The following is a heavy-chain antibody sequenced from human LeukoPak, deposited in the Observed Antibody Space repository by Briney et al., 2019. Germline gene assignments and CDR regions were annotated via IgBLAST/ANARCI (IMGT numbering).Heavy chain of an antibody. CDR1: GGSISSYY. J-gene: IGHJ4*02. D-gene: IGHD6-19*01. V-gene: IGHV4-59*01. CDR2: IYYSGST. CDR3: ARVPYSSGWGAFDY. Sequence: SETLSLTCTVSGGSISSYYWSWIRQPPGKGLEWIGYIYYSGSTNYNPSLKSRVTISVDTSKNQFPLKLSSVTAADTAVYYCARVPYSSGWGAFDYWGQGTLVTVSS.